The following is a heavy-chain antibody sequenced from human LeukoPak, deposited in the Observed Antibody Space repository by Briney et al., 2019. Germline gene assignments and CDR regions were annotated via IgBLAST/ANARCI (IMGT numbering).Heavy chain of an antibody. V-gene: IGHV4-34*01. CDR1: GGSFSGYS. Sequence: PSETLSLTCAVYGGSFSGYSWGWIRQPPGKGLEWIGNIYYTGSTYYNPSLKSRVTISVDTSKNQFSLKLSSVTAADTAVYYCARVPVNIWENWFDPWGQGTLVTVSS. D-gene: IGHD1-26*01. J-gene: IGHJ5*02. CDR3: ARVPVNIWENWFDP. CDR2: IYYTGST.